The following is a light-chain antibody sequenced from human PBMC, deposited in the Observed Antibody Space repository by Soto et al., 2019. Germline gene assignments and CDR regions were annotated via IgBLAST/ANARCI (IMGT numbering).Light chain of an antibody. Sequence: QSALTQPPSASGSPGQSVTISCTATSSDVGGFNYVSWYQQHPGKAPKLMIYDVSKRPSGVPDRFSGSKSGNTASLTVSGLQAEDEADYYCTSYGGSNSVVFGGGTKLTLL. CDR3: TSYGGSNSVV. CDR2: DVS. CDR1: SSDVGGFNY. J-gene: IGLJ2*01. V-gene: IGLV2-8*01.